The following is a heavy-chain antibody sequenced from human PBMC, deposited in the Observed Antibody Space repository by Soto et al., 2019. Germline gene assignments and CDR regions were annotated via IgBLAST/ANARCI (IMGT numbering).Heavy chain of an antibody. V-gene: IGHV1-69*13. D-gene: IGHD1-7*01. J-gene: IGHJ6*02. CDR2: IIPIFGTA. CDR1: GVTFSSYA. Sequence: GASVKVSCKASGVTFSSYAISWARQAPGQGLEWMGGIIPIFGTANYAQKFQGRVTITADESTSTAYMELSSLRSEDTAVYYCAREMYNWNYGRGYYYYYGMDVWGQGTTVTV. CDR3: AREMYNWNYGRGYYYYYGMDV.